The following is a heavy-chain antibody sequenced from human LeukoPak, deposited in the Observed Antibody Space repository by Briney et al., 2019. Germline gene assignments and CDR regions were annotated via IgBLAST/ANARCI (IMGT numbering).Heavy chain of an antibody. CDR3: ARRGAYGSGTSFDY. CDR2: IYTSGST. J-gene: IGHJ4*02. V-gene: IGHV4-61*02. D-gene: IGHD3-10*01. CDR1: GGSITSSSSY. Sequence: PSETLSLTCTVSGGSITSSSSYRGWIRQPAGKGLEWIGRIYTSGSTNYNPSLKSRVTMSVDTSKNQFSLKLSSVTAADTAVYYCARRGAYGSGTSFDYWGQGTLVTVSS.